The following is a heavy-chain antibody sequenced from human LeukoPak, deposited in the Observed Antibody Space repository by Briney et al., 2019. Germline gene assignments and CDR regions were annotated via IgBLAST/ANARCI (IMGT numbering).Heavy chain of an antibody. CDR2: ISSSGSTI. CDR3: ARGALAYYYDMSDQFDY. Sequence: PGGSLRLSCVASGFTFSDYDMSWIRQAPGKGLEWISYISSSGSTINYADSMKGRVTLSRDNAKNSLYLQMNSLRAEDTAVYYCARGALAYYYDMSDQFDYWGQGALVTASS. J-gene: IGHJ4*02. D-gene: IGHD3-22*01. V-gene: IGHV3-11*01. CDR1: GFTFSDYD.